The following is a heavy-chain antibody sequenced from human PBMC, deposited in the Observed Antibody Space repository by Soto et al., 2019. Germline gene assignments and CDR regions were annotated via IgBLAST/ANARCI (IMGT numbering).Heavy chain of an antibody. CDR3: ARDNGDSSYYYYGMDV. CDR1: EGTFSSSG. CDR2: IIPIFNVS. J-gene: IGHJ6*02. V-gene: IGHV1-69*12. D-gene: IGHD4-17*01. Sequence: QVHLVQSGAEVKKSGSSVKVSCKASEGTFSSSGINWVRQAPGQGLEWMGRIIPIFNVSDFAQTFQDRVTITAEESTSTAYMELSSLRSDDTAVYYCARDNGDSSYYYYGMDVWGQGTTVTVSS.